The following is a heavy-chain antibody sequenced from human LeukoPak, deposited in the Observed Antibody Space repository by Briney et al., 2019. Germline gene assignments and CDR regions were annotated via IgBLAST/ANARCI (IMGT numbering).Heavy chain of an antibody. CDR2: ISGSGAGT. J-gene: IGHJ4*02. Sequence: GGSLRLSRAASGFTFSGYAMNWVRQAPGKGLEWVSGISGSGAGTYYADSVKGRFTISRDNSKNTLYLQMNSQRADDTAVYYCAKMVREFYTISYYFDYWGQGTLVTVSS. CDR3: AKMVREFYTISYYFDY. CDR1: GFTFSGYA. V-gene: IGHV3-23*01. D-gene: IGHD2-8*01.